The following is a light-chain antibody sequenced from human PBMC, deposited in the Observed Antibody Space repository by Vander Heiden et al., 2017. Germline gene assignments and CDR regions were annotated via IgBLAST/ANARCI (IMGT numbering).Light chain of an antibody. V-gene: IGKV1-39*01. J-gene: IGKJ2*01. Sequence: DIQMTQSPSSLSASVGDRVTITCRASQSISSYLNWYQQKPGKAPKLLIYAASSLQSGVPSRFSRSAYGTDFTLTISSLQPEDFATYYCPQSYSDPPYTFGQWTKLELK. CDR3: PQSYSDPPYT. CDR2: AAS. CDR1: QSISSY.